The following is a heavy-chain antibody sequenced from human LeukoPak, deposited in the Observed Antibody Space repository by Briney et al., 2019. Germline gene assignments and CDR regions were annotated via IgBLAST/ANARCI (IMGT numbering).Heavy chain of an antibody. J-gene: IGHJ3*02. V-gene: IGHV4-59*01. CDR2: IYYSGST. CDR1: GGSISSYY. D-gene: IGHD1-26*01. CDR3: ASVGWELPTPPGAFDI. Sequence: PSETLSLTCTVSGGSISSYYWSWIRQPPGKGLEWIGYIYYSGSTNYNPSLKGRVTISVDTSKNQFSLKLSSVTAADTAVYYCASVGWELPTPPGAFDIWGQGTMVTVSS.